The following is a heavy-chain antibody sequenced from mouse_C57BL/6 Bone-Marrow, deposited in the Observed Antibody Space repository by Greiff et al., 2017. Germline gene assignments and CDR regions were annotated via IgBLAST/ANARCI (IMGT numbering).Heavy chain of an antibody. CDR2: IYPRRGNT. CDR3: ANLWLRRRRFAY. V-gene: IGHV1-81*01. J-gene: IGHJ3*01. CDR1: GYTFTSYG. Sequence: VQLQQSGAELARPGASVTLSCKASGYTFTSYGLSWVKQRTGKGLEGIGVIYPRRGNTYYNEKFKGKATLTADKASSTAYMELRSLTSEDSAVYFCANLWLRRRRFAYWGQGTLVTVSA. D-gene: IGHD2-2*01.